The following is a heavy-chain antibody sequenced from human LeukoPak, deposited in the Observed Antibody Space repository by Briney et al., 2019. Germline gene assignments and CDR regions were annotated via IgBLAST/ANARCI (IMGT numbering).Heavy chain of an antibody. J-gene: IGHJ4*02. D-gene: IGHD3-22*01. V-gene: IGHV4-39*01. Sequence: SETLSLTCTVSGGSISSSSYYWGWIRQPPGKGLEWIGSIYYSGSTYYNPSLKSRVTISVDTSKNQCSLKLSSVTAADTAVYYCVIPSGYYPSYWGQGTLVTVSS. CDR1: GGSISSSSYY. CDR2: IYYSGST. CDR3: VIPSGYYPSY.